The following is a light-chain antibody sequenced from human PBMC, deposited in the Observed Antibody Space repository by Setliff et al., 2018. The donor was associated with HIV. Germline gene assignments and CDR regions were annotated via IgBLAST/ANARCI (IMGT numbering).Light chain of an antibody. V-gene: IGLV1-40*01. CDR2: ANN. J-gene: IGLJ1*01. CDR1: SSNIGAPFD. Sequence: QSVLTQPPSVSGAPGQRVTIFCAGSSSNIGAPFDVHWYQQLPGTAPKLLIYANNNRPSGVPDRFSGSKSGTSASLAITGLQAEDEADYYCQSYDSSLTGYVFGTGTKV. CDR3: QSYDSSLTGYV.